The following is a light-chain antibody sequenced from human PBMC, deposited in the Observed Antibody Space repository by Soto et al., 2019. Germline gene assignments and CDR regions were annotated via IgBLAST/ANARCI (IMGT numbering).Light chain of an antibody. CDR1: QSVSRD. Sequence: EIVMTQSPDTLSVSPGERAALSCRTSQSVSRDLAWYQQKPGQAPRRLIYGASTRATGIPARFSGSGSGTEFTLTISSLQSEDFAVYYCHHYSNWPPYTFGQGTKLEI. CDR3: HHYSNWPPYT. CDR2: GAS. V-gene: IGKV3D-15*01. J-gene: IGKJ2*01.